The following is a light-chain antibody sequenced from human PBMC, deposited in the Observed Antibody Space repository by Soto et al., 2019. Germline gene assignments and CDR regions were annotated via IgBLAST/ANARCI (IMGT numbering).Light chain of an antibody. CDR3: GTWDSSLSDHVV. CDR1: SSNIGNNY. Sequence: QSVLTQPPSVSAAPGQKVTISCSGSSSNIGNNYVSWYQQLPGTAPKLLIYENNKRPSGIPDRFSGSKSGTSATLGITGLQTGDEADYYCGTWDSSLSDHVVFGGGTQLTVL. J-gene: IGLJ2*01. CDR2: ENN. V-gene: IGLV1-51*02.